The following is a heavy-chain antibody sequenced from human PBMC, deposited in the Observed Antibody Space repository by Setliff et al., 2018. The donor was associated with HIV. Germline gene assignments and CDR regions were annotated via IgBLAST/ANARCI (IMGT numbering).Heavy chain of an antibody. CDR3: AKELAASGLGYFDS. D-gene: IGHD3-22*01. V-gene: IGHV3-23*01. CDR1: GFTFSNYA. Sequence: LRLSCAASGFTFSNYAMSWVCQAPGEGLEWVSAILSTGERTFYADSVKGRFTISRDNSKNTVYLQMNSLRAEDTAEYYCAKELAASGLGYFDSWGRGILVTVSS. CDR2: ILSTGERT. J-gene: IGHJ4*02.